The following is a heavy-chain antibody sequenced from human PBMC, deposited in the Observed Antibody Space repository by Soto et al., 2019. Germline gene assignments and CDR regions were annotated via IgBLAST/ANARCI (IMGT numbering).Heavy chain of an antibody. D-gene: IGHD6-6*01. CDR1: GFTFSSYA. Sequence: EVQLLESGRGLVQPGGSLRLSCAASGFTFSSYAMSWVRKAPGKGLEWVSAISGRGGSTYYADSVKGRFTISRDNSKNPLYLQMISLRAEDTAVYYCANASEYSSASGYFEYWGQGNLVTVSS. J-gene: IGHJ4*02. V-gene: IGHV3-23*01. CDR2: ISGRGGST. CDR3: ANASEYSSASGYFEY.